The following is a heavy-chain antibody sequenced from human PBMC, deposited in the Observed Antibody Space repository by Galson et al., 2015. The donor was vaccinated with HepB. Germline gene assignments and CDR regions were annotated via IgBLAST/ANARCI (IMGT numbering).Heavy chain of an antibody. V-gene: IGHV1-69*02. CDR2: IIPILGIA. D-gene: IGHD6-13*01. Sequence: SVKVSCKASGGTFSSYTISWVRQAPGQGLEWMGRIIPILGIANYAQKFQGRVTVTADKSTSTAYMELSSLRSEDTAVYYCARPGGSSEAFDIWGQGTMVTVSS. J-gene: IGHJ3*02. CDR1: GGTFSSYT. CDR3: ARPGGSSEAFDI.